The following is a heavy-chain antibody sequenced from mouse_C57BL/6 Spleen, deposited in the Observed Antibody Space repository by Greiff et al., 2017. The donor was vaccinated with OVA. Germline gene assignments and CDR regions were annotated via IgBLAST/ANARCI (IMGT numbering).Heavy chain of an antibody. V-gene: IGHV3-1*01. J-gene: IGHJ1*03. CDR1: GYSITSGYD. D-gene: IGHD2-2*01. CDR3: ASMVTTGDWYFDV. CDR2: ISYSGST. Sequence: DVKLVESGPGMVKPSQSLSLTCPVTGYSITSGYDWHWIRHFPGNKLEWMGYISYSGSTNYNPSLKSRISITHDTSKNHFFLKLNSVTTEDTATYYCASMVTTGDWYFDVWGTGTTVTVSS.